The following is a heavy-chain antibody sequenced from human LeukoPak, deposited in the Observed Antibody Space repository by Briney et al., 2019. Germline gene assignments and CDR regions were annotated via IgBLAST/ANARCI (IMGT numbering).Heavy chain of an antibody. CDR2: IYYSGST. Sequence: PSETLSLTCTVSGGSISSSSYYWGWIRQPPGKGLEWIGSIYYSGSTYYNPSLKSRVTISVDTSKNQFSLKLSSVTAADTAVYYCARRSSIAARRSPDYWGQGTLVTVSS. V-gene: IGHV4-39*01. D-gene: IGHD6-6*01. CDR3: ARRSSIAARRSPDY. CDR1: GGSISSSSYY. J-gene: IGHJ4*02.